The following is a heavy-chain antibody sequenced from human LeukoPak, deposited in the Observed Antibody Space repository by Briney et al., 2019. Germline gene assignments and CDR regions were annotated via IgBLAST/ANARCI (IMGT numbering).Heavy chain of an antibody. CDR2: ISTTGGTT. J-gene: IGHJ4*02. CDR3: ARARNDYDSNGFSVLDY. V-gene: IGHV3-23*01. Sequence: GSLRLSCAASGFTFSNYAMSWVRQAPGKGLEWVSVISTTGGTTYYADSVKGRFTISRDNSKNTLYLQMNSLRAEDTALYYCARARNDYDSNGFSVLDYWGQGTLVTVSS. CDR1: GFTFSNYA. D-gene: IGHD3-22*01.